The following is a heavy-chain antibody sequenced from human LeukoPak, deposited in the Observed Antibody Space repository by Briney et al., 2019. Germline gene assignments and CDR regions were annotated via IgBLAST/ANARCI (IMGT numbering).Heavy chain of an antibody. Sequence: SETLSLTCTVSGGSISSYYWSWIRQPAGKGLEWIGRIYTSGSTNYNPSLKSRVTMSVDTSKNQFSLKLSSVTAADTAVYYCARHAGSSGYPSSFDYWGQGTLVTVSS. CDR3: ARHAGSSGYPSSFDY. V-gene: IGHV4-4*07. D-gene: IGHD3-22*01. J-gene: IGHJ4*02. CDR1: GGSISSYY. CDR2: IYTSGST.